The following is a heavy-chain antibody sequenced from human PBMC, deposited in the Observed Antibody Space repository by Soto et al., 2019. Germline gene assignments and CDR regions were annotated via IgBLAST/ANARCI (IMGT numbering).Heavy chain of an antibody. J-gene: IGHJ3*02. CDR3: ACPTLGAFDI. D-gene: IGHD3-16*01. CDR1: GGSISSSNYF. Sequence: QLQLQESGPGLVKPSETLSLTCTISGGSISSSNYFWGWIRQPPGKGLEWIGSIYYSGSTSYNSSLKSRVTISVDTSKNQVSLRLSSGTAADTAVYYCACPTLGAFDIWGQGTMVTVSS. V-gene: IGHV4-39*01. CDR2: IYYSGST.